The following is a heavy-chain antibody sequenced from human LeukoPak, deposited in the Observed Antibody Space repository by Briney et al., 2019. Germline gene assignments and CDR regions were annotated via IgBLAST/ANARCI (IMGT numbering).Heavy chain of an antibody. CDR2: MYYSGGT. CDR1: GGSINSYY. V-gene: IGHV4-59*12. Sequence: PSETLSLTCTVSGGSINSYYWSWIRQPPGKGLEWIGHMYYSGGTNYNPSLKSRVTISVDTSKNQFSLKLSSVTAADTAVYYCARAGRYYGSSGYYWYFDYWGRGTLVTVSS. D-gene: IGHD3-22*01. CDR3: ARAGRYYGSSGYYWYFDY. J-gene: IGHJ4*02.